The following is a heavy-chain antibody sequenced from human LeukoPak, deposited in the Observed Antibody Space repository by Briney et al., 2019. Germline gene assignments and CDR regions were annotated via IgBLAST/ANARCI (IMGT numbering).Heavy chain of an antibody. CDR1: GFTFSSYS. V-gene: IGHV3-21*01. CDR2: ITSSSSYL. D-gene: IGHD3-10*01. J-gene: IGHJ4*02. CDR3: ARQGFGELYDY. Sequence: GGSLRLSCAASGFTFSSYSMNWVRQAPGKGLEWVSSITSSSSYLSYADSVKGGFTISRDNAKNSLYLQMNSLRAEDTAVYYCARQGFGELYDYWGQGTLVTVSS.